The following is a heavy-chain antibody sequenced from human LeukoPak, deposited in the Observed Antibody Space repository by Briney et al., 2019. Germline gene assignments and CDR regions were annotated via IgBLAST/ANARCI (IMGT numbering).Heavy chain of an antibody. Sequence: SETLSLICAVSGYSISSGYYWGWIRQPPGKGLEWIGSISHSGSAYYNPSLKSRVTISVDTSKNQFSLRLSSVTAADTAVYYCAKEWLLYSVFDPWGQGTLVTVSS. CDR2: ISHSGSA. J-gene: IGHJ5*02. V-gene: IGHV4-38-2*02. CDR1: GYSISSGYY. D-gene: IGHD3-3*01. CDR3: AKEWLLYSVFDP.